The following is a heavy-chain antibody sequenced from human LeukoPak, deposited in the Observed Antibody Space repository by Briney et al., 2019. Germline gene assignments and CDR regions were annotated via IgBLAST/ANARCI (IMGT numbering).Heavy chain of an antibody. J-gene: IGHJ4*02. Sequence: GGSLRLSCAASGFTFSSYAMRWVRQAPGKGLEYVSAISSNGGSTYYANSVKGRFTISRDNSKNTLYLQMGSLGAEGMAVYYCARSGSLDYWGQGTLVTVSS. V-gene: IGHV3-64*01. D-gene: IGHD2-15*01. CDR1: GFTFSSYA. CDR2: ISSNGGST. CDR3: ARSGSLDY.